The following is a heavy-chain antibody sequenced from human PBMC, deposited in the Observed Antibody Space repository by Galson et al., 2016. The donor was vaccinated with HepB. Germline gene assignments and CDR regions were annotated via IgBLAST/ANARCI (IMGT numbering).Heavy chain of an antibody. Sequence: SLRLPCAASGFTFSSYWMSWVRQAPGKGLEWVANIKQEGTDRHYVDSVKGRFTISRDNAKNSLYLQLNSLRVEDTAVYYCARRGVTQGRIAGWGWGMDVWGQGTTVIVSS. D-gene: IGHD3-16*01. J-gene: IGHJ6*02. CDR3: ARRGVTQGRIAGWGWGMDV. V-gene: IGHV3-7*01. CDR2: IKQEGTDR. CDR1: GFTFSSYW.